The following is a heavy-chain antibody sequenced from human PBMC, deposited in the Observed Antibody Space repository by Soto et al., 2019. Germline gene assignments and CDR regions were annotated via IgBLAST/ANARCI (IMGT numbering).Heavy chain of an antibody. J-gene: IGHJ5*02. D-gene: IGHD3-16*01. CDR2: VHSSGIT. V-gene: IGHV4-61*01. CDR1: GGSVSNDNFY. Sequence: SETLSLTCTVSGGSVSNDNFYWSWIRQPPGKGLEWIGYVHSSGITNYDPSLKRRVTISVDTSRNQFSLRLGSVTAADTAVYYCAGGLTMGQLPSHFDHWGQGTLVTVSS. CDR3: AGGLTMGQLPSHFDH.